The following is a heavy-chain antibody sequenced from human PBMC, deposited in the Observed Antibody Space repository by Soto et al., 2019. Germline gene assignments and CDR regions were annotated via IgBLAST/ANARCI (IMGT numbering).Heavy chain of an antibody. J-gene: IGHJ3*02. CDR2: INAGNGNT. V-gene: IGHV1-3*01. CDR1: GYTFTSYA. D-gene: IGHD2-15*01. Sequence: ASVKVSCKASGYTFTSYAMHWVRQAPGQRLEWMGWINAGNGNTKYSQKFQGRVTITRDTSASTAYMELSGLRSEDTAVYYCAREWGYCSGGSCYSAGWGAFDIWGQGTMVTVSS. CDR3: AREWGYCSGGSCYSAGWGAFDI.